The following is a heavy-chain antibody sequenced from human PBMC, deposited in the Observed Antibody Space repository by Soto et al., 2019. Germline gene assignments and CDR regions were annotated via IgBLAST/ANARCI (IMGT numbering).Heavy chain of an antibody. V-gene: IGHV3-30*18. J-gene: IGHJ6*02. CDR2: ISYDGSNK. Sequence: QVQLVESGGGVVQPGRSLRLSCAASGFTFSSYGMHWVRQAPGKGLEWVAVISYDGSNKYYADSVKGRFTISRDNSKNTLYLQINNLRAEDTAVYYCAKDLSHGDFDYYSMEVWGQGTTVTVSS. D-gene: IGHD4-17*01. CDR1: GFTFSSYG. CDR3: AKDLSHGDFDYYSMEV.